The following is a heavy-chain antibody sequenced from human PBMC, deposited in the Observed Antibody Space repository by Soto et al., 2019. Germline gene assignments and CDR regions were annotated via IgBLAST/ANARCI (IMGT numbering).Heavy chain of an antibody. CDR2: MSFDGTR. D-gene: IGHD3-16*01. Sequence: QVQLVESGGGVVQPGTSLTLSCAASGFTFSNYAMHWVRQAPGKGLEGVAAMSFDGTRYYADSVKGRSTISRDSARNTGFLHTSGLRVADTALYYCPRGHPLPSINTGDAPLDTWGQGTMATVSS. CDR1: GFTFSNYA. V-gene: IGHV3-30*03. J-gene: IGHJ3*02. CDR3: PRGHPLPSINTGDAPLDT.